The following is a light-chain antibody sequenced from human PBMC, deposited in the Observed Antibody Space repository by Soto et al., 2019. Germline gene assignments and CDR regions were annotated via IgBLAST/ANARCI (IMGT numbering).Light chain of an antibody. Sequence: DIQMTQSPSSLSASVGDRVTITCRAGQSRYQQKPGKAPKLLIYGASTLQSGVPSRFSGSGSGTDFTLTISSLQPEDFATYYCQQSYSTPPTFGPGTKVDIK. V-gene: IGKV1-39*01. CDR1: QS. CDR3: QQSYSTPPT. CDR2: GAS. J-gene: IGKJ3*01.